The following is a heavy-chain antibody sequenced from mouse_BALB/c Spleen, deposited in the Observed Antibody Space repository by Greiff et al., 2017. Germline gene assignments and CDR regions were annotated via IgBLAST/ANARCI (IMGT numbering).Heavy chain of an antibody. CDR1: GYSITSDYA. J-gene: IGHJ4*01. D-gene: IGHD1-1*01. V-gene: IGHV3-2*02. Sequence: DVQLQESGPGLVKPSQSLSLTCTVTGYSITSDYAWNWIRQFPGNKLEWMGYISYSGSTSYNPSLKSRISITRDTSKNQFFLQLNSVTTEDTATYYCARDYYGSTLLYAMDYWGQGTSVTVSS. CDR3: ARDYYGSTLLYAMDY. CDR2: ISYSGST.